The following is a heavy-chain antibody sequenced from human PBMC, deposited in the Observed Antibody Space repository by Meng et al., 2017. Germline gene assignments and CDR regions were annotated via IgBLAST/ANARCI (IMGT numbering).Heavy chain of an antibody. CDR1: GFISISYG. CDR3: ARDHCSGGSCSPVGVYYCDIDV. V-gene: IGHV3-33*01. Sequence: GGFWRPSCPALGFISISYGMHWARQAPGKGLEWVAVIWDDGSNKYHAGSVKGRFTISRDNSKSTLYMQMNSLSIEDTAVNYCARDHCSGGSCSPVGVYYCDIDVWGQGTTVTVSS. D-gene: IGHD2-15*01. CDR2: IWDDGSNK. J-gene: IGHJ6*02.